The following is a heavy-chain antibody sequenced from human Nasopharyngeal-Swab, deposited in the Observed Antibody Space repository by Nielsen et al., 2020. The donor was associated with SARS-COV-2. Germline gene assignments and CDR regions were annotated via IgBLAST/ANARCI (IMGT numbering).Heavy chain of an antibody. CDR1: GFTFSSYG. CDR3: ARAPLGYCSGGSCLPDY. CDR2: IWYGGSNK. Sequence: GESLKISCAASGFTFSSYGMHWVRQAPGKGLEWVAVIWYGGSNKYYADSVKGRFTISRDNSKNTLYLQMNSLRAEDTAVYYCARAPLGYCSGGSCLPDYWGQGTLVTVSS. J-gene: IGHJ4*02. D-gene: IGHD2-15*01. V-gene: IGHV3-33*01.